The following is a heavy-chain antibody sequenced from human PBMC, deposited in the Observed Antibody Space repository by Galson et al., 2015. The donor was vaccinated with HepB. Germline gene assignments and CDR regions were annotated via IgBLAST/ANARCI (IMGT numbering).Heavy chain of an antibody. CDR3: AKTLYDFPGRDYFDY. D-gene: IGHD3-3*01. Sequence: SVKVSCKASGYTFTGYYMHWVRQAPGQGLEWMGWINPNSGGTNYAQKFQGRVTMTRDTSISTAYMELSRLRSDDTAVYYCAKTLYDFPGRDYFDYWGQGTLVTVSS. V-gene: IGHV1-2*02. CDR2: INPNSGGT. J-gene: IGHJ4*02. CDR1: GYTFTGYY.